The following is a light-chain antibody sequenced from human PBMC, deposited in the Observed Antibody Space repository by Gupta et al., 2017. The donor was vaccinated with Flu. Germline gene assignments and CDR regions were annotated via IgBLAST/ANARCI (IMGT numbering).Light chain of an antibody. CDR2: RNG. CDR3: QVWDSSSEI. J-gene: IGLJ2*01. Sequence: ALGKRARMTCGGNNRGRKEEHWYHQKPGGDPVVSIYRNGNRPSGIPERFSGSNSGNTATLTISRAQAGDEGDYYCQVWDSSSEIFGGGTKLTVL. CDR1: NRGRKE. V-gene: IGLV3-9*01.